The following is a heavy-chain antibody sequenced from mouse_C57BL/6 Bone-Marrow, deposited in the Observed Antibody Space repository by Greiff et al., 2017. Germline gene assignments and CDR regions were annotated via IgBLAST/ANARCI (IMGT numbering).Heavy chain of an antibody. J-gene: IGHJ4*01. CDR2: IFPGSGST. D-gene: IGHD1-1*02. Sequence: QVQLQQSGPELVRPGASVKISCKAPGYTFTSYWMQWVRQRPGQGLEWIGEIFPGSGSTNYNEKFKGKATLTVDTSSSTAYMQLSSLTSEDSAVCLSAREEDICYGVHYAMDGWGQGTTVTVSS. CDR1: GYTFTSYW. V-gene: IGHV1-56*01. CDR3: AREEDICYGVHYAMDG.